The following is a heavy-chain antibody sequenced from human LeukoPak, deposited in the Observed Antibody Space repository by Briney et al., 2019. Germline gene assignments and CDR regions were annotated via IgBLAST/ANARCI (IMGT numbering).Heavy chain of an antibody. D-gene: IGHD3-10*01. CDR1: GFIFSGYW. Sequence: NTGGSLRLSCEASGFIFSGYWMSWVRQAPGKGLEWVSSISGSTTYIYYADSVRGRFTISRDNAKNSLYLQMNSLRAEDTAVYYCARDPEGTLLWFGEAWGQGTLVTVSS. J-gene: IGHJ5*02. CDR3: ARDPEGTLLWFGEA. V-gene: IGHV3-21*01. CDR2: ISGSTTYI.